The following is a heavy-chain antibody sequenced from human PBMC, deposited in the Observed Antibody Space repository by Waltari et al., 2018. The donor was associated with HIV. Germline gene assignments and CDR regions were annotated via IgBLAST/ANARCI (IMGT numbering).Heavy chain of an antibody. CDR1: GAPFDGYY. V-gene: IGHV4-34*01. J-gene: IGHJ4*02. CDR3: ARRALWLRPVYYFDY. Sequence: QVQLQQWGAGLLTPSETLSPTCAVYGAPFDGYYWSWIRQPPGKRLEWMGEINHRRNTNYNPSLKSRLTMSVDASKNQFSLNLNSVTAADTGVYYCARRALWLRPVYYFDYWGQGALVTVSS. CDR2: INHRRNT. D-gene: IGHD5-12*01.